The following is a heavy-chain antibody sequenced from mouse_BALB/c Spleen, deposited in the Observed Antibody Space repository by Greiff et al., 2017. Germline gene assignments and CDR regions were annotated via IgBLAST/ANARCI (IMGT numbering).Heavy chain of an antibody. D-gene: IGHD1-1*01. CDR2: IYPYNGGT. Sequence: EVKLMESGPELVKPGASVKISCKASGYTFTDYNMHWVKQSHGKSLEWIGYIYPYNGGTGYNQKFKSKATLTVDNSSSTAYMELRSLTSEDSAVYYCARWDHYYGSSYGYFDVWGAGTTVTVSS. V-gene: IGHV1S29*02. CDR1: GYTFTDYN. CDR3: ARWDHYYGSSYGYFDV. J-gene: IGHJ1*01.